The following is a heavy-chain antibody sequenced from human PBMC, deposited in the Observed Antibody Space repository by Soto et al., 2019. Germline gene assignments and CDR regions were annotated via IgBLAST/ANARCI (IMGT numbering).Heavy chain of an antibody. D-gene: IGHD6-13*01. CDR3: ASWDPRGHSTDTRFDP. V-gene: IGHV1-46*01. J-gene: IGHJ5*02. CDR2: INPSGGST. CDR1: GYSVSRYN. Sequence: KTSGYSVSRYNMEWVGQATEKGLEWMGIINPSGGSTSYAQKFQGRVTITADESTSTAYMELSSLRSEDTAVYYCASWDPRGHSTDTRFDPCGQGTLVTVSS.